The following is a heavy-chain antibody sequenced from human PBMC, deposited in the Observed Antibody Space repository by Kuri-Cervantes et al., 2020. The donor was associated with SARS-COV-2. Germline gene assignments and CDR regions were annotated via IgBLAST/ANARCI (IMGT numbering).Heavy chain of an antibody. J-gene: IGHJ5*02. CDR2: ISWNSGSI. Sequence: SLKISCAASGFTFDDYAMHWVRQAPGKGLEWVSGISWNSGSIGYADSVKGRFTISRDNAKNSLYLQMNSLRAEATALYYCAKDIREQLVGGVGWFDPWGQGTLVTVSS. D-gene: IGHD6-6*01. V-gene: IGHV3-9*01. CDR1: GFTFDDYA. CDR3: AKDIREQLVGGVGWFDP.